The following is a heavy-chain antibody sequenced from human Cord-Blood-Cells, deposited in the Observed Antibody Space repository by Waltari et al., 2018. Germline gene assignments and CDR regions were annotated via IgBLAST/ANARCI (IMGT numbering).Heavy chain of an antibody. CDR2: IYYSGST. CDR1: GGSISSSSYY. V-gene: IGHV4-39*01. J-gene: IGHJ4*02. CDR3: ARLNRGSGSYYGGYYFDY. D-gene: IGHD3-10*01. Sequence: QLQLQESGPGLVKPSETLSLTCTVSGGSISSSSYYWGWIRQPPGKGLEWIGSIYYSGSTYYNRSLKSRVTISVDTSKTQFSLKLSSVTAADTAVYYCARLNRGSGSYYGGYYFDYWGQGTLVTVSS.